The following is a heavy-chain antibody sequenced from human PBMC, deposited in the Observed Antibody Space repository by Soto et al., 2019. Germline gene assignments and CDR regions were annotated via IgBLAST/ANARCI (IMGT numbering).Heavy chain of an antibody. CDR2: FIPMSGAP. CDR3: AGGDSNYWFDP. J-gene: IGHJ5*02. CDR1: GDTFDTFNSYA. D-gene: IGHD2-21*02. Sequence: VQLVQSGAEVKKPGSSVKVSCKASGDTFDTFNSYAINWLRQAPGLGLEWTGGFIPMSGAPKYAQKFQGRGTITADKSLSTAYIDLTSLRADDTAVYYCAGGDSNYWFDPWCQGTLVTVSS. V-gene: IGHV1-69*06.